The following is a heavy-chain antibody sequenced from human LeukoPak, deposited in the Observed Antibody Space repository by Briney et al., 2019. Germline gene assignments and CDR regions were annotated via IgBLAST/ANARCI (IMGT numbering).Heavy chain of an antibody. V-gene: IGHV3-23*01. J-gene: IGHJ4*02. CDR3: AKEIGAAVYFDY. D-gene: IGHD6-25*01. CDR2: ISGSGGST. CDR1: GFTFSSYA. Sequence: GGSLRLSCAASGFTFSSYAMSWVRRAPGKGLEWVSAISGSGGSTNYADSVKGRFTISRDNSKNTAYLQMNSLRVEDTAVYYCAKEIGAAVYFDYWSQGTLVTVSS.